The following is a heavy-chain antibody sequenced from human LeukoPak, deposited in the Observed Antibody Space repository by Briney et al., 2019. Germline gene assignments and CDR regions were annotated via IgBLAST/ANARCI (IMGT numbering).Heavy chain of an antibody. CDR1: GDSINSSSYF. Sequence: SETLSLTCTVSGDSINSSSYFWGWIRQPPGKGLEWIGSIYFSGSTYYKPSLKSRVAISVDTSKNHFSLNLSSVTAADTAVYYCARHHISGWLQSAFDIWGQGTMVTVSA. V-gene: IGHV4-39*01. D-gene: IGHD5-24*01. CDR2: IYFSGST. J-gene: IGHJ3*02. CDR3: ARHHISGWLQSAFDI.